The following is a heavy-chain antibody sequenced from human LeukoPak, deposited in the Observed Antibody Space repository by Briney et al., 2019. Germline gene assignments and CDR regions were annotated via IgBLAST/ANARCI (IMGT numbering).Heavy chain of an antibody. CDR1: GASISNYY. D-gene: IGHD6-13*01. J-gene: IGHJ3*02. V-gene: IGHV4-59*12. Sequence: PSETLSLTCSVSGASISNYYWTWIRQPPGKGLEWIGFIYYTGSTKYNPSLKSRATMSVDTSKNQFSLKLSSVTAADTAVYYCARVNSSSWDDAFDIWGQGTMVTVSS. CDR2: IYYTGST. CDR3: ARVNSSSWDDAFDI.